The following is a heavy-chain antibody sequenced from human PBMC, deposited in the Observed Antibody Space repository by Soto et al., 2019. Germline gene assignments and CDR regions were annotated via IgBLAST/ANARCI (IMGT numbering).Heavy chain of an antibody. D-gene: IGHD2-15*01. J-gene: IGHJ4*02. V-gene: IGHV3-33*01. Sequence: GGSLRLSCAASGFIFSSYGMHWVRQAPGKGLEWVAVIWFDGSNTYYTDSVKGRFTISRDKSKNTLYLQMNSLRAEDTAVYYCAREGSGGTVDYWGQGTLVTVSS. CDR2: IWFDGSNT. CDR1: GFIFSSYG. CDR3: AREGSGGTVDY.